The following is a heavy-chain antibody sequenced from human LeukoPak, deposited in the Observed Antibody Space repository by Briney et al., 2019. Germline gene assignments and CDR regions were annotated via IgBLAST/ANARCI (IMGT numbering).Heavy chain of an antibody. CDR1: GFTFSSYA. CDR2: ISGSDITT. V-gene: IGHV3-23*01. D-gene: IGHD1-26*01. J-gene: IGHJ6*04. CDR3: ARDSGRYGYYMDV. Sequence: GGSLRLSCAASGFTFSSYAMSWVRGAPGKGLGWVSGISGSDITTYYADSVTGRFTISRDNAKNSVYLQMNSLRVEDTAVYYCARDSGRYGYYMDVWGKGTTVTVSS.